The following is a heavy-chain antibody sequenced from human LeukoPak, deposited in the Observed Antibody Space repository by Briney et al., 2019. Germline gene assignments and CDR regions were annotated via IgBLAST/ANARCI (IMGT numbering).Heavy chain of an antibody. CDR1: GFPFSIHG. J-gene: IGHJ4*02. D-gene: IGHD5-12*01. CDR2: ISPGRSGPT. V-gene: IGHV3-23*01. CDR3: AKDGAWLRFDD. Sequence: AGGSLRLSCAGSGFPFSIHGMNWVRQAPGKGLEWVSGISPGRSGPTYYADSVKGRFTISRDDSKSTLYLQMNNLRVEDTAVYYCAKDGAWLRFDDWGQGIMVTVSS.